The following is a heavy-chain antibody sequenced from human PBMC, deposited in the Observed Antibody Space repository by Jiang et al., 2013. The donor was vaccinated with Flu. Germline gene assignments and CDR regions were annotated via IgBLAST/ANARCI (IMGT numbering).Heavy chain of an antibody. V-gene: IGHV4-61*01. Sequence: ALLKPSETLSLTCTVSGGSVSSGYYYWSWIRQPPGKGLEWIGYIYYSGSTSYNPSLKSRVTISLDTSKNQFSLKLSSVTAADTAVYFCARTRAVVPDLFDIWGQGTMVTVSA. J-gene: IGHJ3*02. CDR2: IYYSGST. CDR3: ARTRAVVPDLFDI. D-gene: IGHD6-19*01. CDR1: GGSVSSGYYY.